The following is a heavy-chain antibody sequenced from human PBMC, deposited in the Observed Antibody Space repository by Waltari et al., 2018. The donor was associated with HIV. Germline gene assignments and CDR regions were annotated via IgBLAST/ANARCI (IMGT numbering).Heavy chain of an antibody. V-gene: IGHV4-59*01. Sequence: IRQPPGKGLEWIGYIYYSGSTNYNPSLKSRVTISVDTSKNQFSLKLSSVTAADTAVYYCARYYDSTGRAFDIWGQGTMVTVSS. CDR3: ARYYDSTGRAFDI. CDR2: IYYSGST. J-gene: IGHJ3*02. D-gene: IGHD3-22*01.